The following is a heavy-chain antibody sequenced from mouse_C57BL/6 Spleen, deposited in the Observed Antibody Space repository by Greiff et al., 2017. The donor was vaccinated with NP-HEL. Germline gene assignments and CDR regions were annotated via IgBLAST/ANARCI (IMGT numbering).Heavy chain of an antibody. CDR3: AGVLLRHNFDY. J-gene: IGHJ2*01. CDR1: GYTFTSYW. CDR2: IHPNSGST. Sequence: QVQLQQPGAELVKPGASVKLSCKASGYTFTSYWMHWVKQRPGQGLEWIGMIHPNSGSTNYNEKFKSKATLTVDKSSSTAYMQLSSLTSEDSAVYYCAGVLLRHNFDYWGQGTTLTVSS. V-gene: IGHV1-64*01. D-gene: IGHD1-1*01.